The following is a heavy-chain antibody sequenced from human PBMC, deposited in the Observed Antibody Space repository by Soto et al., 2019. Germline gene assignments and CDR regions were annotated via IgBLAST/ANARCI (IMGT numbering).Heavy chain of an antibody. CDR3: ARDIIAAAGTFPQDYYYYGMDV. V-gene: IGHV3-30-3*01. D-gene: IGHD6-13*01. Sequence: LRLSCAASGFTFSSYAMHWVRQAPGKGLEWVAVISYDGSNKYYADSVKGRFTISRDNSKNTLYLQMNSLRAEDTAVYYCARDIIAAAGTFPQDYYYYGMDVWGQGTTVTVSS. CDR1: GFTFSSYA. J-gene: IGHJ6*02. CDR2: ISYDGSNK.